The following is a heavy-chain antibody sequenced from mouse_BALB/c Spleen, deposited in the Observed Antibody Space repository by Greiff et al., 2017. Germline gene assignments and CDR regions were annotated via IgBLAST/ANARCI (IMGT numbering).Heavy chain of an antibody. J-gene: IGHJ1*01. CDR2: IWAGGST. Sequence: VKVVESGPGLVAPSQSLSITCTVSGFSLTSYGVHWVRQPPGKGLEWLGVIWAGGSTNYNSALMSRLSISKDNSKSQVFLKMNSLQTDDTAMYYCAREDGYGYFDVWGAGTTVTVSS. CDR3: AREDGYGYFDV. V-gene: IGHV2-9*02. CDR1: GFSLTSYG.